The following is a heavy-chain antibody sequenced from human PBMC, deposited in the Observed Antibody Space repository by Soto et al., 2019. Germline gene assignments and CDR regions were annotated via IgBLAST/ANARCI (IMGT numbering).Heavy chain of an antibody. J-gene: IGHJ4*02. CDR3: ARSPYYYDSSGYYRYYFDY. CDR1: GFTFSSYG. V-gene: IGHV3-33*01. Sequence: QVQLVESGGVVVQPGRSLRLSCAASGFTFSSYGMHWVRQAPGKGLEWVAVIWYYGSNKYYADSVKGRVTISRDNSKNTLYLQMNSLRAEDTAVYYCARSPYYYDSSGYYRYYFDYWGQGTLVTVSS. CDR2: IWYYGSNK. D-gene: IGHD3-22*01.